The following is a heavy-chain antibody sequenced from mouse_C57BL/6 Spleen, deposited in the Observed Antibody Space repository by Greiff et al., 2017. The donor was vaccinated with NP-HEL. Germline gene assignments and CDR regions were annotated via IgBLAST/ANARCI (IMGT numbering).Heavy chain of an antibody. D-gene: IGHD1-1*01. CDR2: ISSGSSTI. V-gene: IGHV5-17*01. J-gene: IGHJ4*01. CDR3: ARTIPYYYGRSDYAMDY. CDR1: GFTFSDYG. Sequence: EVQRVESGGGLVKPGGSLKLSCAASGFTFSDYGMHWVRQAPEKGLEWVAYISSGSSTIYYADTGKGRFTISRDNAKNTLFLQMTSLRSEDTAMYYCARTIPYYYGRSDYAMDYWGQGTSVTVSS.